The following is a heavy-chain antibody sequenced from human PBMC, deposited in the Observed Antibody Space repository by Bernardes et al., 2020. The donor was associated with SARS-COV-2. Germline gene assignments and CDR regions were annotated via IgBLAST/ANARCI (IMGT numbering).Heavy chain of an antibody. J-gene: IGHJ4*02. CDR3: AKRRVEWELLHYFDS. Sequence: GGSLRLSCEASGFTFSTYTMNWVRQAPGKGLEWVSTITDSGDSTYYADSVKGRFTISRDNSKDSLYLQMNSLRAEDTAVYFCAKRRVEWELLHYFDSWGQGTLVTVSS. V-gene: IGHV3-23*01. CDR2: ITDSGDST. D-gene: IGHD1-26*01. CDR1: GFTFSTYT.